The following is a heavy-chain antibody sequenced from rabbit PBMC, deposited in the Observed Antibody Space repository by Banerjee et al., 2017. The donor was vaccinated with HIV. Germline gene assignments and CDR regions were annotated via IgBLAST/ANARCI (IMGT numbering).Heavy chain of an antibody. V-gene: IGHV1S40*01. CDR3: ARGGVGTTYPYGGMDL. CDR1: GFSFSGSYY. CDR2: IYVGTSGGT. D-gene: IGHD8-1*01. Sequence: QSLEESGGDLVKPGASLTLTCTASGFSFSGSYYMCWVRQAPGKGLEWIACIYVGTSGGTYYANWAKGRFTISKTSSTTVTLQMTSLTAADTATYFCARGGVGTTYPYGGMDLWGPGTLVTDS. J-gene: IGHJ6*01.